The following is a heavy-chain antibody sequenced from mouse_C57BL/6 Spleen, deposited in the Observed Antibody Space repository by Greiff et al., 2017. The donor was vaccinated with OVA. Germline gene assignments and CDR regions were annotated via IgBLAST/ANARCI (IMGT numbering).Heavy chain of an antibody. CDR3: ARYYDGYPYWYFDV. V-gene: IGHV1-54*01. CDR2: INPGNGGT. J-gene: IGHJ1*03. Sequence: VQLQQPGAELVRPGTSVKVSCKASGYAFTNYLIEWVKQRPGQGLEWIGVINPGNGGTNYNEKFKGKATLTADKSSSTAYMQLSSLTSEDSAVYFCARYYDGYPYWYFDVWGTGTTVTVSS. D-gene: IGHD2-3*01. CDR1: GYAFTNYL.